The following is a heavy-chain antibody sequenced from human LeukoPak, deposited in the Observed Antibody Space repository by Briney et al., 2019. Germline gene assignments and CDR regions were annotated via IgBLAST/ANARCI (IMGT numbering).Heavy chain of an antibody. J-gene: IGHJ3*02. D-gene: IGHD4-23*01. CDR3: ARTPSGYGGNSFDDDFDI. V-gene: IGHV3-11*06. Sequence: NPGGSLRLSCVASGFTFRDYYMSWIRRAPGKGLEWVSYISSSSSYIDYADSVKGRFTISRDNAKNSLHLQMKSLRAEDTAVYYCARTPSGYGGNSFDDDFDIWGQGTMVTVFS. CDR2: ISSSSSYI. CDR1: GFTFRDYY.